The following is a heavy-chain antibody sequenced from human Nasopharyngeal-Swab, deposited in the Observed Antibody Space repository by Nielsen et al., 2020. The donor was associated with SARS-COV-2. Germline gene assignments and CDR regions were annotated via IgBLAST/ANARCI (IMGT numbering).Heavy chain of an antibody. CDR3: TLTGYSSGWSVYYYYGMDV. V-gene: IGHV3-49*04. Sequence: GGSLRLSCTASGFTFGDYAMSWVRQAPGKGLEWVGFIRSKAYGGTTEYAASVKGRFTISRDDSKSIAYLQMNSLKTEDTAVYYCTLTGYSSGWSVYYYYGMDVWGQGTTVPSP. D-gene: IGHD6-19*01. CDR2: IRSKAYGGTT. J-gene: IGHJ6*02. CDR1: GFTFGDYA.